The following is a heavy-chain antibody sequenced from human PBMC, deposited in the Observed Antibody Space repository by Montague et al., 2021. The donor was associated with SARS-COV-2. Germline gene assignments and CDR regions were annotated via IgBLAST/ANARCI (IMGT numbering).Heavy chain of an antibody. D-gene: IGHD6-6*01. CDR2: VTTSGTT. CDR1: GGSITGFS. J-gene: IGHJ4*02. V-gene: IGHV4-4*07. Sequence: SETLSRRCAVSGGSITGFSWSWVRQPAGKGLEWIGRVTTSGTTNYSPSLRSRVTMSVDTSKNQLSLNLNSVTAADTAIYYCARTPTRPLSLDSWGQGTLVTVSS. CDR3: ARTPTRPLSLDS.